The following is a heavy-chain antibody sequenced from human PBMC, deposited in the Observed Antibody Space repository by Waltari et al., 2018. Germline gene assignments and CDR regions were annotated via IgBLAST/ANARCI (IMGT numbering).Heavy chain of an antibody. V-gene: IGHV1-2*06. CDR2: INPNSGGT. D-gene: IGHD3-22*01. CDR3: ARAPLYYYDSSGYSTDY. CDR1: GYTFTGYY. Sequence: QVQLVQSGAEVKKPGASVKVSCKASGYTFTGYYMHWVRQAPGQGLEWMGRINPNSGGTNYAQKFQGRVTMTRDTSISTAYMELSRLRSDDTAVYYCARAPLYYYDSSGYSTDYWGQGTLVIVSS. J-gene: IGHJ4*02.